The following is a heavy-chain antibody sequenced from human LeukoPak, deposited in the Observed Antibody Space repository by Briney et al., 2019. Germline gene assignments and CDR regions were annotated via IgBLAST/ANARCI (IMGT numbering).Heavy chain of an antibody. J-gene: IGHJ4*02. CDR2: ISSSSSTI. CDR3: ARGSPAGSLLWFGELSYFDY. CDR1: GFTFSSYG. D-gene: IGHD3-10*01. V-gene: IGHV3-48*04. Sequence: GGSLRLSCAASGFTFSSYGMTWVRQAPGKGLEWVSYISSSSSTIYYADSVKGRFTISRDNAKNSLYLQMNSLRAEDTAVYYCARGSPAGSLLWFGELSYFDYWGQGTLVTVSS.